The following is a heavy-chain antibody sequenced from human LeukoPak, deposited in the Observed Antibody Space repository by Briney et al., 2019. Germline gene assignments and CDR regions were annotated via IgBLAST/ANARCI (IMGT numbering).Heavy chain of an antibody. CDR1: GFTFSSYA. J-gene: IGHJ6*02. CDR3: ARTSGYDSPYYYYYGMDV. CDR2: ISGSGGST. V-gene: IGHV3-23*01. D-gene: IGHD5-12*01. Sequence: PGGSLRLSCAASGFTFSSYAMSWVRQAPGKGLEWVSAISGSGGSTYYADSVKGRFTISRDNSKNTLYLQMNSLRAEDTAVYYCARTSGYDSPYYYYYGMDVWGQGTTVTVSS.